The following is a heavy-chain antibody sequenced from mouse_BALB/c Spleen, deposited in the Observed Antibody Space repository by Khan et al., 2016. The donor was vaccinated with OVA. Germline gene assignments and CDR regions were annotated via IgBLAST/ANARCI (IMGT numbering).Heavy chain of an antibody. CDR2: ISSTGST. CDR1: GYSITSDYA. V-gene: IGHV3-2*02. Sequence: DVQLQESGPGLVKPSQSLSLTCTVTGYSITSDYAWNWIRQFPGNKLEWMGYISSTGSTSYNPSLKSRISFTRDTSKNTFFLQLKSVTTEDTATYYCARSLYYSYGYALDCWGRGTSVTVSS. CDR3: ARSLYYSYGYALDC. J-gene: IGHJ4*01. D-gene: IGHD2-14*01.